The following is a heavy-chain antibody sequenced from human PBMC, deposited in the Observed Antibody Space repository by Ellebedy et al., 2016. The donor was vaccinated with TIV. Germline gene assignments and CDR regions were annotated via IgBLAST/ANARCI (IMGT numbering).Heavy chain of an antibody. D-gene: IGHD3-22*01. V-gene: IGHV4-59*08. CDR1: GGSISSYY. CDR3: ARHKYYYDSSGYYPYFFDY. J-gene: IGHJ4*02. Sequence: MPSETLSLTCTVSGGSISSYYWSWIRQPPGKGLEWIGYIYYSGSTNYNPSLKSRVTISVDTSKNQFSLKLRSVTAADTAVYYCARHKYYYDSSGYYPYFFDYWGQGTLVTVSS. CDR2: IYYSGST.